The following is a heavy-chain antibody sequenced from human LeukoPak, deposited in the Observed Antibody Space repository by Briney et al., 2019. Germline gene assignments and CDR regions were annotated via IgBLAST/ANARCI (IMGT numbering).Heavy chain of an antibody. V-gene: IGHV3-74*01. CDR1: GFTFSSYW. CDR2: IKSDGSRT. CDR3: ARHVSYHQYYYDSSGYYHFDF. J-gene: IGHJ4*02. Sequence: QPGGSLRFSCAASGFTFSSYWMHWVRQAPGKGLVWVSRIKSDGSRTSYADSVKGQFTISRDNAKNTLYLQMNSLRAEDTAVYYCARHVSYHQYYYDSSGYYHFDFWGQGTLVTVSS. D-gene: IGHD3-22*01.